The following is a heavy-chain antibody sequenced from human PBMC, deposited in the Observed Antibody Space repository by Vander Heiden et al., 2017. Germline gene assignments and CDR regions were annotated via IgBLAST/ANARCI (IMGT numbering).Heavy chain of an antibody. CDR1: GFTFNEHA. CDR3: GKDMTPGGLDV. Sequence: EVQLVESGGGLVPPGRSLRLSCEGSGFTFNEHAMHWVRQVPGKGLEWVSGILWDNSRIGYADSVKGRFTISRDNGKNSLYLQMNSLRPEDTALYYCGKDMTPGGLDVWGHGTTVTVSS. D-gene: IGHD3-10*01. V-gene: IGHV3-9*01. CDR2: ILWDNSRI. J-gene: IGHJ6*02.